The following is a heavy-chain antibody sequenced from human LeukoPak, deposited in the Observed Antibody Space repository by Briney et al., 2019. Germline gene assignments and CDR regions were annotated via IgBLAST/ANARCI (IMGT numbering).Heavy chain of an antibody. J-gene: IGHJ4*02. CDR2: IYSGGST. Sequence: GGSLRLSCAASEFSVGSNYMTWVRQAPGKGLEWVSLIYSGGSTYYADSVKGRFTISRDNSKNTLYLQMNSLRAEDTAVYYCAKDWDPDYWGQGTLVTVSS. CDR3: AKDWDPDY. D-gene: IGHD1-26*01. CDR1: EFSVGSNY. V-gene: IGHV3-66*02.